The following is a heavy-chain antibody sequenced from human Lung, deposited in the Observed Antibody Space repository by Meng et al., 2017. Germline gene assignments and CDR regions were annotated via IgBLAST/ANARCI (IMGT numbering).Heavy chain of an antibody. J-gene: IGHJ4*02. CDR3: ARGPTTMAHDFDY. V-gene: IGHV4-34*01. Sequence: QVQLQQWGAGLLQPSATLSLTCVVSGVSFSDYYWSWIRQPPGKGLEWIGEINHSGSTNYNPSLESRATISVDTSQNNLSLKLSSVTAADSAVYYCARGPTTMAHDFDYWCQGTLVTVSS. CDR2: INHSGST. CDR1: GVSFSDYY. D-gene: IGHD4-11*01.